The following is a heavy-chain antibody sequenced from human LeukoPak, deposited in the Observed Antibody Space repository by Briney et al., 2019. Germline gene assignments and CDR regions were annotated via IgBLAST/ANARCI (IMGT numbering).Heavy chain of an antibody. CDR3: ARHLRRAAAGTLYYYGMDV. CDR1: GGSISSYY. CDR2: IYYSGST. J-gene: IGHJ6*02. D-gene: IGHD6-13*01. Sequence: SETPSLTCTVSGGSISSYYWSWIRQPPGKGLEWIGYIYYSGSTNYNPSLKSRVTISVDTSKNQFSPKLSSVTAADTAVYYCARHLRRAAAGTLYYYGMDVWGQGTTVTVSS. V-gene: IGHV4-59*08.